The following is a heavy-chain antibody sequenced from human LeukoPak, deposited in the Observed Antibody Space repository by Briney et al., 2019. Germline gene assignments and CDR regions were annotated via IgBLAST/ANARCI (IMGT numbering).Heavy chain of an antibody. CDR3: ARARYNYEDFDY. CDR2: IYHNRNN. V-gene: IGHV4-38-2*01. J-gene: IGHJ4*02. Sequence: SETLPLTCAVSGYSISSGYYRGWIRPPPGKGLEWIGIIYHNRNNYYKPSLNNRTTITIDTSRNQFSLELSSVTAADKAVVYCARARYNYEDFDYWGQGTMVTVSS. CDR1: GYSISSGYY. D-gene: IGHD5-18*01.